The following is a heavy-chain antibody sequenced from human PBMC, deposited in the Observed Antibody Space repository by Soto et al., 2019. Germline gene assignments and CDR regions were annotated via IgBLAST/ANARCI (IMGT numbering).Heavy chain of an antibody. D-gene: IGHD4-4*01. CDR1: GGTFSSYA. CDR2: IIPIFGTT. V-gene: IGHV1-69*12. CDR3: AREGGVYDFSPFDY. J-gene: IGHJ4*02. Sequence: QVQLVQSGAEVKKPGSSVKVSCKASGGTFSSYAISWVRQAPGQGLEWMGGIIPIFGTTDYAQKFQGRVTTTADESTSTVDTERSSLRSEDTAVYYCAREGGVYDFSPFDYWGQGPLVTASS.